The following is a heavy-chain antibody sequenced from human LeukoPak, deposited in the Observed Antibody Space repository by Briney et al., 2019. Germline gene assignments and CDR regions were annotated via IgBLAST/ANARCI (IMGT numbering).Heavy chain of an antibody. CDR2: IHYSGST. CDR1: GGSISSSSYY. CDR3: AIPREGLRNLRAFDY. D-gene: IGHD5-12*01. J-gene: IGHJ4*02. V-gene: IGHV4-39*01. Sequence: SETLSLTCTVSGGSISSSSYYWGWIRQPPGRGLEWIGSIHYSGSTYYNPSLKSRVTISVDTSKNQQFSLKLSSVTAADMAVYYCAIPREGLRNLRAFDYWGQGTLVTVSS.